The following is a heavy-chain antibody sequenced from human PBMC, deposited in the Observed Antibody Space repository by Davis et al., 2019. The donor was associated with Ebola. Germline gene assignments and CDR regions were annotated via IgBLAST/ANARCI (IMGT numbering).Heavy chain of an antibody. CDR2: ISAYNGNT. D-gene: IGHD3-10*01. J-gene: IGHJ6*02. V-gene: IGHV1-18*01. CDR1: GYTFTSYG. Sequence: ASVKVSCKASGYTFTSYGISWVRQAPGQGLEWMGWISAYNGNTNYAQKFQGRVTITADESTSTAYMELSSLRSEDTAVYYCARVGLNYFMDVWGQGTTVTVSS. CDR3: ARVGLNYFMDV.